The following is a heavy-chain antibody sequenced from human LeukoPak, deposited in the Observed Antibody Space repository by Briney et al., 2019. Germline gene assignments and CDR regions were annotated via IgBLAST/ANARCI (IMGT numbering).Heavy chain of an antibody. D-gene: IGHD1-26*01. CDR1: EFTLRSYS. CDR2: ISTSSTYI. V-gene: IGHV3-21*01. Sequence: PGGSLRLSCVASEFTLRSYSMHWVRPAPGKGLEWVSYISTSSTYIYYADSVMGRFTISRDNAKNSLYLHMSSLRAEDTAVYYCAGDASGSSIGLIDFWGQGTLVTVSS. CDR3: AGDASGSSIGLIDF. J-gene: IGHJ4*02.